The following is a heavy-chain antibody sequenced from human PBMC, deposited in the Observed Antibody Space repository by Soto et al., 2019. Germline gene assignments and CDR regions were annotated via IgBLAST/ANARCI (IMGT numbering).Heavy chain of an antibody. V-gene: IGHV4-31*03. CDR1: GGSISSGGYY. CDR3: ARDALDYFGNTVPKGAFDI. Sequence: QVQLQESGPGLVNPSQTLSLSCTVSGGSISSGGYYWTWIRQFPGKGLEWIGYIYHSGTTYFNPSLKSRLTISGDTSKNQFSLKLSSVTAADTAVYYCARDALDYFGNTVPKGAFDIWGQGIMVIVSS. CDR2: IYHSGTT. J-gene: IGHJ3*02. D-gene: IGHD3-10*01.